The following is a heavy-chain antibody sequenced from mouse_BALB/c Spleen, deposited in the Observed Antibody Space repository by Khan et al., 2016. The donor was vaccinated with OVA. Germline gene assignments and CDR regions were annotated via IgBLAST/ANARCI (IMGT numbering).Heavy chain of an antibody. CDR1: GYTFTDYI. CDR3: ARSGYGSYAD. D-gene: IGHD1-2*01. J-gene: IGHJ3*01. CDR2: IYPNNGDT. V-gene: IGHV1S29*02. Sequence: VQLQQSGPELVKLGASVKISCRASGYTFTDYIMDWVKQSHGKSLEWIGYIYPNNGDTGYNQKFKTKATLTVDISSSTAYMELRSLTSEDSAVYCCARSGYGSYADWGQGTLVTVSA.